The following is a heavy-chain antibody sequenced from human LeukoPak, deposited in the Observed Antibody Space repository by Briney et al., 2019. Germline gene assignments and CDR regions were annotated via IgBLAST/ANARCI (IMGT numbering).Heavy chain of an antibody. CDR1: GEALHGHY. Sequence: SETLSLTCAVYGEALHGHYWSWIRQSPGKGLEWLGEGDDRGGTKYNPSFKSRVTISADPSRNQFSLRLNSVTAADTAVYYCAKNGQTGFSFDPWGQGTLVSVS. D-gene: IGHD3-9*01. CDR3: AKNGQTGFSFDP. CDR2: GDDRGGT. J-gene: IGHJ5*02. V-gene: IGHV4-34*01.